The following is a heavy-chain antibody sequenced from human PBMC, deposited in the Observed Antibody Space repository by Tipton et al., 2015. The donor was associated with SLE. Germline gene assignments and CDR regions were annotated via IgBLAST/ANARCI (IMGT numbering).Heavy chain of an antibody. Sequence: SLRLSCAASGFTFSSYSMNWVRQAPGKGLEWVSSISSSSSYIYYADSVKGRFTISRDNAKNSLYLQMNSLRAEDTAVYYCAREDRFLEWLSPRYFQHWGQGTLVTVSS. V-gene: IGHV3-21*01. CDR2: ISSSSSYI. CDR1: GFTFSSYS. CDR3: AREDRFLEWLSPRYFQH. J-gene: IGHJ1*01. D-gene: IGHD3-3*01.